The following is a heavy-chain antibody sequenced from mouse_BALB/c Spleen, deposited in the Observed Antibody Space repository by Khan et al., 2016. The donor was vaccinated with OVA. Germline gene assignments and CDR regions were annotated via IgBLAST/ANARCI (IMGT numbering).Heavy chain of an antibody. Sequence: QVQLQQSGAELARPGASVKLSCKASGYTFTDFYINWVKQRTGQGLEWIGEINPGSGDIYYNEKFKGKATLTADKSSSPAYMQLSSLTSEDSAVYFCARRNYFGYTFAYWGQGTLVTVSA. V-gene: IGHV1-77*01. CDR3: ARRNYFGYTFAY. CDR2: INPGSGDI. D-gene: IGHD1-2*01. J-gene: IGHJ3*01. CDR1: GYTFTDFY.